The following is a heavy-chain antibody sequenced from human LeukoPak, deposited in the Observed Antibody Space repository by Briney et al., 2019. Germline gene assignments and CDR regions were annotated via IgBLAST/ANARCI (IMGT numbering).Heavy chain of an antibody. Sequence: ASVKVSCKASGYTFTDYFIHWLRQAPGQGLEWMRWINPNSGGTNSAQKFQGRVTMTRDTSISTAYMELSRLTSDDTAVYYCARGNIVVVIAAPEYYFEYWGQGTLVTVSS. CDR1: GYTFTDYF. CDR3: ARGNIVVVIAAPEYYFEY. D-gene: IGHD2-15*01. CDR2: INPNSGGT. J-gene: IGHJ4*02. V-gene: IGHV1-2*02.